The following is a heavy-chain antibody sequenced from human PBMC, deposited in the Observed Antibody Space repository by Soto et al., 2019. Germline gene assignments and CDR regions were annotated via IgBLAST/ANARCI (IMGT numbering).Heavy chain of an antibody. D-gene: IGHD4-17*01. CDR2: IDPSDSYT. CDR3: ARRRYGDYAHYYGMDV. Sequence: GESLKISCKGSGYSFTSYWISWVRQMPGKGLEWMGRIDPSDSYTNYSPSFQGHVTISADKSISTAYLQWSSLKASDTAMYYCARRRYGDYAHYYGMDVWGQGTTVTVSS. V-gene: IGHV5-10-1*01. J-gene: IGHJ6*02. CDR1: GYSFTSYW.